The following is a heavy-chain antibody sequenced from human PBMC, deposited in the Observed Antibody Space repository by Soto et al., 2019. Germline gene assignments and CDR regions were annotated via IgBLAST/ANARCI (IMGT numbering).Heavy chain of an antibody. CDR1: GLTFEDYA. D-gene: IGHD2-21*01. V-gene: IGHV3-9*01. CDR3: ARGRGALTVISNWFDP. CDR2: INWNSGST. J-gene: IGHJ5*02. Sequence: EVQLVESGGGLVQPGRSLRLSCEASGLTFEDYAMHWIRQAPGKGLEWVAGINWNSGSTGYADSVKGRFIISRDNVNNSLHLEMSTLKAEDTAMYYCARGRGALTVISNWFDPWGQGTLVTVSS.